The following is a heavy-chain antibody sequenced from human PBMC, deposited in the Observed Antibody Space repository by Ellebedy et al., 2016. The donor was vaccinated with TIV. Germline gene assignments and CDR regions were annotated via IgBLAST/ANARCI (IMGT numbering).Heavy chain of an antibody. J-gene: IGHJ4*02. CDR2: ISGSARTI. Sequence: GESLKISCAASGFIFSDYYMTWVRQAPGKGLEWVSYISGSARTIYYADSVKGRFTISRDNSNNTLFLQMDSLRADDTAVYYCAKDSISSGWYALFCDYWGQGALVTVSS. V-gene: IGHV3-11*01. CDR3: AKDSISSGWYALFCDY. D-gene: IGHD6-19*01. CDR1: GFIFSDYY.